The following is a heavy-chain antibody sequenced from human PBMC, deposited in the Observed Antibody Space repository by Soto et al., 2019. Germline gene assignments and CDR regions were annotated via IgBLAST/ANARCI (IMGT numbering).Heavy chain of an antibody. CDR1: GLAFRSYN. D-gene: IGHD3-22*01. J-gene: IGHJ4*02. CDR3: ASATVVASTFDV. Sequence: EVQLVESGGGLVKPGGSLTRSCAASGLAFRSYNMNWVRQAPGKGLEWVASISSGSSNIYYADSVKGRFTIYRDNAKNSLFLQMDSLRAEDAAVYYCASATVVASTFDVWGQGTLVTVSS. V-gene: IGHV3-21*01. CDR2: ISSGSSNI.